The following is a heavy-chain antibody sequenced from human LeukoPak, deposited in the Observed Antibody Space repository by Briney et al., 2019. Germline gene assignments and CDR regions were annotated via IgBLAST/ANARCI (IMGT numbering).Heavy chain of an antibody. CDR2: IWYDGSNK. V-gene: IGHV3-33*01. CDR3: AASYDSSGYYYADY. J-gene: IGHJ4*02. CDR1: GFTFSSYG. D-gene: IGHD3-22*01. Sequence: GGSLRLSCAASGFTFSSYGMHWVRQAPGKGLEWVAVIWYDGSNKYYADSVKGRFTISRDNSKNTLYLQMNSLRAEDTAVYYCAASYDSSGYYYADYWGQGTLVTVSS.